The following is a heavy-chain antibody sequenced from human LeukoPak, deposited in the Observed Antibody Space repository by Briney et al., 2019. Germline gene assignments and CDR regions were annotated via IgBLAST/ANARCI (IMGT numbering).Heavy chain of an antibody. CDR3: ARVRPYSSSSPYYYYYMDV. Sequence: ASVKVSCKASGYTFTGYYMHWVRQAPGQGLEWMRWINPKSGGTNYAQTFQGRVTMTRDTSISTAYMELSRLRSDDTAVYYCARVRPYSSSSPYYYYYMDVWGKGTTVTVSS. CDR2: INPKSGGT. J-gene: IGHJ6*03. V-gene: IGHV1-2*02. CDR1: GYTFTGYY. D-gene: IGHD6-6*01.